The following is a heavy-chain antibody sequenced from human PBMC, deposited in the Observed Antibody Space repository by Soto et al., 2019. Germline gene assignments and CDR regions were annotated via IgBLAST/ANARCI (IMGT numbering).Heavy chain of an antibody. CDR1: GFTFDDYA. Sequence: GGSLRLSCAASGFTFDDYAMHWVRQAPGKGLEWVSGISWNSGSIGYADSVKGRFTISRDNAKNSLYLQMNSLRAEDTALYYCAKDMGQYQLYYMDVWGKGTTVTVSS. CDR3: AKDMGQYQLYYMDV. J-gene: IGHJ6*03. CDR2: ISWNSGSI. V-gene: IGHV3-9*01. D-gene: IGHD2-2*01.